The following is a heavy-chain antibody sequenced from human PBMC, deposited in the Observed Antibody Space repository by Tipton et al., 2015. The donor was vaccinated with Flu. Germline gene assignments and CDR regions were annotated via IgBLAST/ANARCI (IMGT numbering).Heavy chain of an antibody. CDR2: ISNTGHTI. V-gene: IGHV3-48*03. CDR3: ARAPRDSDAFDL. D-gene: IGHD2-21*01. Sequence: LSLTCAASGFNFDSYEMNWVRQVPGKGLEWISYISNTGHTIYYADSVKGRFTISRDNTNKSIHLQMNSLRAEDTALYYCARAPRDSDAFDLWGQGTMVTVSS. J-gene: IGHJ3*01. CDR1: GFNFDSYE.